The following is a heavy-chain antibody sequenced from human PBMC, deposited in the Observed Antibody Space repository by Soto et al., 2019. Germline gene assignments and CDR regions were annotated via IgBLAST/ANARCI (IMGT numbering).Heavy chain of an antibody. CDR3: ARDASYCSSTSCYGVDFDY. J-gene: IGHJ4*02. CDR1: GYTFTSYA. V-gene: IGHV1-3*01. CDR2: INAGNGNT. D-gene: IGHD2-2*01. Sequence: QVQLVQSGAEVKKPGASVKVSCKASGYTFTSYAMHWVRQAPGQRLEWMGWINAGNGNTKYSQKFQGTVTITRDTSASTAYMDLSSLRSEDKAVYYCARDASYCSSTSCYGVDFDYWGQGTLVTVSS.